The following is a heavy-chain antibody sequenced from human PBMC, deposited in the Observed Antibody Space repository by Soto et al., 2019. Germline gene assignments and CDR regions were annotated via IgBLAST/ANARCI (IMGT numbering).Heavy chain of an antibody. CDR3: AKPVTPSVDWFAP. D-gene: IGHD4-17*01. Sequence: EVQLLESGGGLVQPGGSLRLSCAASGFTFSSYAMSWVRQAPGKGLEWVSAISGSGGSTYYADSVKGRFTISRDNSKNTLYLQMNSLRAEDTAVYDGAKPVTPSVDWFAPWGQGTLVTVSS. V-gene: IGHV3-23*01. J-gene: IGHJ5*02. CDR1: GFTFSSYA. CDR2: ISGSGGST.